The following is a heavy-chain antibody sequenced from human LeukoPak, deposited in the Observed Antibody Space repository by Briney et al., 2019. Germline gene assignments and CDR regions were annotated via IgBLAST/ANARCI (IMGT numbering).Heavy chain of an antibody. CDR1: GGSISSGSYY. Sequence: PSQTLSLTRTVSGGSISSGSYYWSWIRQPAGKGLEWIGRIYTSGSTNYNPSLKSRVTISVDTSKNQFSLKLSSVTAADTAVYYCARNYAYYDILTGNYYYYYMDVWGKGTTVTVSS. D-gene: IGHD3-9*01. V-gene: IGHV4-61*02. CDR3: ARNYAYYDILTGNYYYYYMDV. CDR2: IYTSGST. J-gene: IGHJ6*03.